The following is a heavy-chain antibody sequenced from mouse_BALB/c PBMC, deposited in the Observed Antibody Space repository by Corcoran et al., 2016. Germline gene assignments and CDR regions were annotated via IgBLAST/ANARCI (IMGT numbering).Heavy chain of an antibody. D-gene: IGHD2-1*01. J-gene: IGHJ3*01. CDR3: ARSSHYGNSAY. CDR2: INPSSGYT. CDR1: GYTFTSYT. V-gene: IGHV1-4*02. Sequence: QVQLQQSAAELARPGASVKMSCKASGYTFTSYTMHWVKQRPGQGLEWIGYINPSSGYTECNQKFKDKTTLTADKSSSTAYMQLSSLTSEDSAVYYCARSSHYGNSAYWGQGTLVTVSA.